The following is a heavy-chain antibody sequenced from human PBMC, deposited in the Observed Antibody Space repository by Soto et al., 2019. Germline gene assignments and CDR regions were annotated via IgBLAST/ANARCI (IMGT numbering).Heavy chain of an antibody. Sequence: QVQLVQSGAEVRKPGASVQVSCKASGYTFTRYSINWVRQAPGQGLEWVGWISNYNGDTKYVEKFQGRVTLTTDTFTTTSYMDLRSLTSDDTAMYFCARGDSTGSPTGWFDPWGQGTLVTVLS. J-gene: IGHJ5*02. CDR2: ISNYNGDT. CDR1: GYTFTRYS. CDR3: ARGDSTGSPTGWFDP. V-gene: IGHV1-18*04. D-gene: IGHD6-19*01.